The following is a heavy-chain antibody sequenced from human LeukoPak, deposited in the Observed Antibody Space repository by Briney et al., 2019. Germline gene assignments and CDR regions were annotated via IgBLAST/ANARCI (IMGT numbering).Heavy chain of an antibody. CDR2: INHSGST. J-gene: IGHJ4*02. CDR1: DGSFTGYY. CDR3: ARGRSRDDVWGSYRTFDY. Sequence: SETLSLTCAVYDGSFTGYYASCIRQPPGTGLEWIGEINHSGSTKYNPSLKSRVTVSVDTSKNQVSLRLSSATAADTAVYYCARGRSRDDVWGSYRTFDYWGQGTLVTVSS. D-gene: IGHD3-16*02. V-gene: IGHV4-34*01.